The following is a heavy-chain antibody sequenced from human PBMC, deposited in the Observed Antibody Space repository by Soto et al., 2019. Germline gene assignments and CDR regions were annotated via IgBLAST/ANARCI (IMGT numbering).Heavy chain of an antibody. Sequence: GGSLRLSCAASGFTFSSYAMHWVRQAPGKGLEWVAVISYDGSNKYYADSVKGRFTISRDNSKNTLYLQMNSLRAEDTAVYYCARGPHYYDSSGYYFDYWGQGTLVTVSS. CDR1: GFTFSSYA. CDR2: ISYDGSNK. J-gene: IGHJ4*02. V-gene: IGHV3-30-3*01. D-gene: IGHD3-22*01. CDR3: ARGPHYYDSSGYYFDY.